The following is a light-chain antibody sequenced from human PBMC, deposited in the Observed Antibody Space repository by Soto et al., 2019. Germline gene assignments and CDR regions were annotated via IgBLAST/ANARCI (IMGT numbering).Light chain of an antibody. J-gene: IGKJ1*01. CDR1: QSVLYSINAKNY. V-gene: IGKV4-1*01. Sequence: HSPATLNMARAACAALSCKSSQSVLYSINAKNYLAWYQQKPGQPPKVLIHWASTRESGVPDRFSGSGSGTDFTLTISGLQPKDLSVYFCDPHNSTPRTPGQGTKG. CDR3: DPHNSTPRT. CDR2: WAS.